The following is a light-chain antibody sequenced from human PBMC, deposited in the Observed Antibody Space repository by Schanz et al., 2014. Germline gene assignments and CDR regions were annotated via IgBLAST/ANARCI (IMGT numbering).Light chain of an antibody. Sequence: EIVLTQSPGTVSLSPGERATLSCRASQSVSGSYLAWYRHKPGQAPRLLIFGASTRATGIPARFSGSGSGTEFTLTISSLQSEDFATYYCQQSYYTLWTFGPGTKVEVK. V-gene: IGKV3-15*01. CDR1: QSVSGSY. J-gene: IGKJ1*01. CDR2: GAS. CDR3: QQSYYTLWT.